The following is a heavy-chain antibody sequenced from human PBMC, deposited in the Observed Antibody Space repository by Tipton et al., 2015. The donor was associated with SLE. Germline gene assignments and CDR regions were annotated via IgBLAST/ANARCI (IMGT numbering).Heavy chain of an antibody. V-gene: IGHV4-34*01. J-gene: IGHJ3*01. D-gene: IGHD3-22*01. CDR1: GGSFSAYY. CDR3: ATSLNYYDSSGPEG. Sequence: LRLSCAVSGGSFSAYYWSWIRQSPGKGLEWIGEINYSGHTNYNPSLKSRVTMSVDTSKNQFSLRLNLMTAADTAVYYCATSLNYYDSSGPEGWGQGTMVTVSS. CDR2: INYSGHT.